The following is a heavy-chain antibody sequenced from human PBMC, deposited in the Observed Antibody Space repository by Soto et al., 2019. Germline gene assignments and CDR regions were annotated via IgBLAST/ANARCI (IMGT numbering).Heavy chain of an antibody. V-gene: IGHV1-69*01. D-gene: IGHD1-26*01. J-gene: IGHJ5*02. CDR1: GGAFENYA. CDR2: TIALFGTA. Sequence: LVQSGTEVTKPGSSVKVSCRASGGAFENYAISWIRQAPGEGLEWMGGTIALFGTAHYAQRFQDRVTITADESTGTAYMELSSLRFEDTAVYYCARMYSGSSRSWFDPWGQGTLVTVSS. CDR3: ARMYSGSSRSWFDP.